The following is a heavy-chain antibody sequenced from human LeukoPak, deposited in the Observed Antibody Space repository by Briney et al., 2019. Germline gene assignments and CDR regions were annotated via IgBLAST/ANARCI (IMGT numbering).Heavy chain of an antibody. D-gene: IGHD2-2*01. CDR1: GFTVSSNY. Sequence: LSGGSLRFSCAASGFTVSSNYMSWVRQAPGKGLHWVSVIYSDGSTYYTDSVKGRFTISRDNSKSTLYLQMNSLRAEDTAVYYCARDPWGGDIVVVPAAIHDPWGQGTLVTVSS. J-gene: IGHJ5*02. CDR3: ARDPWGGDIVVVPAAIHDP. CDR2: IYSDGST. V-gene: IGHV3-53*01.